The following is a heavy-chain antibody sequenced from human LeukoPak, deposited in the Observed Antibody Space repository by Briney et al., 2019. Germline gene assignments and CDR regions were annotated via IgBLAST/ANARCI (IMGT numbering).Heavy chain of an antibody. V-gene: IGHV3-30*18. D-gene: IGHD3-9*01. J-gene: IGHJ4*02. CDR1: GFTFSSYG. CDR2: ISYDGSNK. CDR3: AKGGELRYFDWSSGYYFDY. Sequence: PGGSLRPSCAASGFTFSSYGMHWVRQAPGKGLEWVAVISYDGSNKYYADSVKGRFTISRDNSKNTLYLQMNSLRAEDTAVYYCAKGGELRYFDWSSGYYFDYWGQGTLVTVSS.